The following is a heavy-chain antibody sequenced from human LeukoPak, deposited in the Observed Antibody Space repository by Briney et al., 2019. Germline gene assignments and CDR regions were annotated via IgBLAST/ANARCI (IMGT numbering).Heavy chain of an antibody. V-gene: IGHV3-30-3*01. J-gene: IGHJ6*02. CDR1: GFTFSSYA. CDR3: ARDLSHRYDFWSGYYYYGMDV. CDR2: ISYDGSNK. Sequence: GRSLRLSCAASGFTFSSYAMHWVRQAPGKGLEWVAVISYDGSNKYYADSVKGRFTIPRDNSKNTLYLQMNSLRAEDTAVYYCARDLSHRYDFWSGYYYYGMDVWGQGTTVTVSS. D-gene: IGHD3-3*01.